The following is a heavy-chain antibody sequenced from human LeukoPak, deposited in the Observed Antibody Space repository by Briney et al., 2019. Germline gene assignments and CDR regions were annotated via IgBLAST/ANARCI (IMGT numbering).Heavy chain of an antibody. J-gene: IGHJ4*02. CDR1: GDSVSSNSAA. D-gene: IGHD3-10*01. Sequence: SQTLSLTCAISGDSVSSNSAAWNWIRTSPSRDLEWLGRTYYRSKWHNDYAVSVKRRISINPDTSKNQFSLQLNSGTPEDTAVYYCALMVQGVVRYWGQGTLVTVSS. CDR3: ALMVQGVVRY. V-gene: IGHV6-1*01. CDR2: TYYRSKWHN.